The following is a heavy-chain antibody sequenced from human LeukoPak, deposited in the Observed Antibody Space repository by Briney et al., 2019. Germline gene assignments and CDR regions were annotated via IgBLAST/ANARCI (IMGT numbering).Heavy chain of an antibody. J-gene: IGHJ6*03. V-gene: IGHV4-59*01. CDR2: IYYSGST. D-gene: IGHD3-10*01. Sequence: SETLSLTCTVSGGSISSYYWSWIRLPPGKGLEWIGYIYYSGSTNYNPSLKSRVTISVDTSKNQFSLKLSSVTAADTAVYYCARSFGKGYYYYYYYMDVWGKGTTVTVSS. CDR3: ARSFGKGYYYYYYYMDV. CDR1: GGSISSYY.